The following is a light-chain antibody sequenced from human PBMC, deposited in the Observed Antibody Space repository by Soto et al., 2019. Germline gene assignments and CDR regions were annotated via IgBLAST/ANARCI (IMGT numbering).Light chain of an antibody. CDR1: QSVGNNY. Sequence: EIVLTQSPGTLSLSPGERATLSCRASQSVGNNYLAWYQQKPGQAPRFLIYDASSRATGIPDRFSGSGSGTYFPLTISRLEPEDFAVYYCEQYGSTPLTFGGGTKVEIK. CDR2: DAS. V-gene: IGKV3-20*01. J-gene: IGKJ4*01. CDR3: EQYGSTPLT.